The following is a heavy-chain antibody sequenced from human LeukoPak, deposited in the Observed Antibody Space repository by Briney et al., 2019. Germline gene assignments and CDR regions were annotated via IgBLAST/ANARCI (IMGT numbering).Heavy chain of an antibody. Sequence: GGSPRLSCAASGFTFSSYGMHWVRQAPGKGLEWVAFIRYDGSNKYYADSVKGRFTISRDNSKNTLYLQMNSLRAEDTAVYYCAKDSKGGGDCDPDYCYYYYMDVWGKGTTVTVSS. J-gene: IGHJ6*03. CDR3: AKDSKGGGDCDPDYCYYYYMDV. V-gene: IGHV3-30*02. D-gene: IGHD2-21*01. CDR1: GFTFSSYG. CDR2: IRYDGSNK.